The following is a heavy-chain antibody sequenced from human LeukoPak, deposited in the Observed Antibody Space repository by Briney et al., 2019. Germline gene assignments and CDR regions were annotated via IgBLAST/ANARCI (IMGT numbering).Heavy chain of an antibody. V-gene: IGHV3-30*02. CDR3: XXXXXXXXXXX. CDR1: GFTFSSSG. J-gene: IGHJ4*02. Sequence: QPGGSLRLSCAASGFTFSSSGMHWVRQAPGKGLEWVAFIRYDGTSKYYADSVKGRFTISRDNSKNTVYLQMNSLRAEDTAVYYCXXXXXXXXXXXXXQXXLVTVSS. CDR2: IRYDGTSK.